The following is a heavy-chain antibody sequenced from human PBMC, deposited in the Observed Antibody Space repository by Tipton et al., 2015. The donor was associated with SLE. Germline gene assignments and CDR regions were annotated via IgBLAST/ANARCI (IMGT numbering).Heavy chain of an antibody. CDR3: ARRYCSSTSCYTGGGWFDP. J-gene: IGHJ5*02. Sequence: TLSLTCTVSGGPISSGSYYWSWIRQPAGKGLEGIGRIYTSGSTNYSPALKRRGTISADTSENPSSLKLTSVTAAEPAVYYCARRYCSSTSCYTGGGWFDPWGQGTLVTVSS. D-gene: IGHD2-2*02. V-gene: IGHV4-61*02. CDR1: GGPISSGSYY. CDR2: IYTSGST.